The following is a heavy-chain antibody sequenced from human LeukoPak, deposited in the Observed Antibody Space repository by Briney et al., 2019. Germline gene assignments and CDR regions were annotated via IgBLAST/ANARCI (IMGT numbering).Heavy chain of an antibody. D-gene: IGHD6-13*01. V-gene: IGHV3-11*04. CDR3: ARSPIAAAGTVFDY. CDR1: GVTFSDYY. Sequence: GGSLRLSCAVSGVTFSDYYMSWIRQAPGKGLEWVSYISSSGSTIYYADSVKGRFTISRDNAKNSLYLQMNSLRAEDTAVYYCARSPIAAAGTVFDYWGQGTLVTVSS. J-gene: IGHJ4*02. CDR2: ISSSGSTI.